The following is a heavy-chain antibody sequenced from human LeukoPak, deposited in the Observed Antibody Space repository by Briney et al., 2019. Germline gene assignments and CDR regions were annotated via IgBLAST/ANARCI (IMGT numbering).Heavy chain of an antibody. CDR2: ISSSGSTI. J-gene: IGHJ6*03. D-gene: IGHD3-3*01. CDR1: GFTFSSYE. V-gene: IGHV3-48*03. Sequence: GGSLRLSCAASGFTFSSYEMNWVRQAPGKGLGWVSYISSSGSTIYYADSVKGRFTISRDNSKNSLYLQMNSLRTEDTALCYCAKDSRFAYMDVWGKGTTVTISS. CDR3: AKDSRFAYMDV.